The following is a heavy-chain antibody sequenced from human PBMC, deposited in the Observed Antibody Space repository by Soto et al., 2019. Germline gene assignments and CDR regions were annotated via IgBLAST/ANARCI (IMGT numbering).Heavy chain of an antibody. Sequence: QVQLQESGPGLVKPSQTLSLTCTVSGGSISSGGYYWSWIRQHPGKGLEWIGYIYYSGSTYYNPSLKIRVTISVDTSKYRFALKLSSVDAADTAVYYCARGTTDTMSVVVTHFAYWGQGTLVTVSS. J-gene: IGHJ4*02. CDR3: ARGTTDTMSVVVTHFAY. D-gene: IGHD3-22*01. CDR2: IYYSGST. CDR1: GGSISSGGYY. V-gene: IGHV4-31*03.